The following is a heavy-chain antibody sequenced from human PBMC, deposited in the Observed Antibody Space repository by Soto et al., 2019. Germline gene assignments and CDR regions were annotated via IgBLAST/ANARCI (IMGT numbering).Heavy chain of an antibody. V-gene: IGHV3-66*01. D-gene: IGHD2-21*02. Sequence: EVQLVESGGGLVQPGGSLRLSCAASGFTVSSDYMRWVRQAPGQGLEWVSVIYSGGSTYYADSVKGRVTISRDKSKNTLYRRMNSLRAEDTAVYYCARGGRCGGDCYSSPHFDYWGRGTLVTVSS. CDR1: GFTVSSDY. J-gene: IGHJ4*02. CDR3: ARGGRCGGDCYSSPHFDY. CDR2: IYSGGST.